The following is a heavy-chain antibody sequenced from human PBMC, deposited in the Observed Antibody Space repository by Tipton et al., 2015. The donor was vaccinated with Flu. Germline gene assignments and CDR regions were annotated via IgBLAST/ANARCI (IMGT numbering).Heavy chain of an antibody. J-gene: IGHJ4*02. CDR2: INQDGREK. CDR1: GFIFTNYL. CDR3: ARDEGVPTNYRFDY. D-gene: IGHD4/OR15-4a*01. V-gene: IGHV3-7*01. Sequence: LSLTCAASGFIFTNYLMSWVRQAPGKGLEWLANINQDGREKNYVGSVKGRFTISRDNAKNSVYLQMSSLRAEDTGIYYCARDEGVPTNYRFDYWGQGTLVAVSS.